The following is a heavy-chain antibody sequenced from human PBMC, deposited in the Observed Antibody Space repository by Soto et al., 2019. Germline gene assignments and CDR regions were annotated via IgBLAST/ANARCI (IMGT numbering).Heavy chain of an antibody. Sequence: SVKVSFKASGGTFSSYAISWLRQAPGQGLEWMGGIIPIFGTANYALKFQGRVTITADESTSTAYMELSSLRSEDTAVYYCARGTYGGNAYGFDPWGQGTLVTVSS. J-gene: IGHJ5*02. CDR2: IIPIFGTA. CDR1: GGTFSSYA. CDR3: ARGTYGGNAYGFDP. V-gene: IGHV1-69*13. D-gene: IGHD4-17*01.